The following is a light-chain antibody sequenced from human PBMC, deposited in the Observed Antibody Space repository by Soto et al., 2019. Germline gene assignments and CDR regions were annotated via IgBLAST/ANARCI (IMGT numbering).Light chain of an antibody. Sequence: QSALTQAASASGSPGQSITISCTGTSSDIGAYNHVSWYQQHPGKAPKVLIYEVSDRPSGISNRFSGSKSGNTASLTISGLQAEDEAYYYCASPTTSLTLVFGGGTKLTVL. CDR3: ASPTTSLTLV. CDR2: EVS. V-gene: IGLV2-14*01. J-gene: IGLJ3*02. CDR1: SSDIGAYNH.